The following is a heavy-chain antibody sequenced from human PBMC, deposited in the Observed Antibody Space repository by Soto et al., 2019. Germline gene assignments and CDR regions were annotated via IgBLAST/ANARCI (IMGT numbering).Heavy chain of an antibody. CDR2: ISPYNDQT. CDR1: GYTFIRYG. Sequence: QVQLVQSASEVMKPGASVKVSCKASGYTFIRYGITSVRQAPGQRLEWMGWISPYNDQTIYAQKLQGRVTMTADTSTRTVYMQLRSLKSDDTAVYYCARGGYYDNVWGKLSHYGLDVWGQGTSGTVS. D-gene: IGHD3-16*01. J-gene: IGHJ6*02. V-gene: IGHV1-18*01. CDR3: ARGGYYDNVWGKLSHYGLDV.